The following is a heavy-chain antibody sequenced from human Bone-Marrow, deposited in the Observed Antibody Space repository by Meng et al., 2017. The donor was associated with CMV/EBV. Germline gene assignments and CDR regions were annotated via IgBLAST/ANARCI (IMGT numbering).Heavy chain of an antibody. Sequence: SVKVSCKASGGTFSSYAISWVRQAPGQGLEWMGGIIPIFGTANYAQKFQGRVTITTDESTSTAYMELSSLRSEDTAVYYCAIGSPTAMATYYYYGMDVWGQGTTVTGSS. CDR3: AIGSPTAMATYYYYGMDV. V-gene: IGHV1-69*05. J-gene: IGHJ6*01. CDR2: IIPIFGTA. CDR1: GGTFSSYA. D-gene: IGHD5-18*01.